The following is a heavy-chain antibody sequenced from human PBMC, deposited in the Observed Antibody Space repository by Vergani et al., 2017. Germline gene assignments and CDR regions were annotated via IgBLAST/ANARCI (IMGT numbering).Heavy chain of an antibody. D-gene: IGHD6-13*01. V-gene: IGHV2-5*01. CDR1: GFSLSTSGVG. J-gene: IGHJ4*02. CDR2: IYWKDDK. Sequence: QITLKESGPTLVKPTQTLTLTCTFSGFSLSTSGVGVGWIRQPPGKALEWLALIYWKDDKRDSPSLKSRLTITKDTSKTQVVLTMTDMDPVDTATYYCAHRRLSSSWYSAXFDYWGQGTLVTVSS. CDR3: AHRRLSSSWYSAXFDY.